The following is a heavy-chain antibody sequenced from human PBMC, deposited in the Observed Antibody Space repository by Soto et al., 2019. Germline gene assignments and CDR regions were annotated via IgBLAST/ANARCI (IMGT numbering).Heavy chain of an antibody. D-gene: IGHD5-18*01. Sequence: PGESLKISCTSSGFGFTSYWIAWVRQLPGKGLEWVGIIYPGNSYTNYSPSFQGHVTISADKSISTAYLQWSSLKASDTATYYCARLVDTAMGGLGFDPWGQGTLVTVSS. CDR1: GFGFTSYW. CDR2: IYPGNSYT. V-gene: IGHV5-51*01. CDR3: ARLVDTAMGGLGFDP. J-gene: IGHJ5*02.